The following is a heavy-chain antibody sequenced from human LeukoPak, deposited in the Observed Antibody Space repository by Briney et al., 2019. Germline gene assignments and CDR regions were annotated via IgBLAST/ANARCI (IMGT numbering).Heavy chain of an antibody. CDR3: APLDTAKVPRPD. CDR1: GLSLSKQW. V-gene: IGHV3-7*01. D-gene: IGHD5-18*01. Sequence: AESLTLSCPVAGLSLSKQWMRWVRQAAGKGLEWVAYIYRERSVSYYVDSVKGRFTISSDNAQNLLLLQINSLRVEDAAVYYCAPLDTAKVPRPDWGEGTLVTVS. CDR2: IYRERSVS. J-gene: IGHJ4*02.